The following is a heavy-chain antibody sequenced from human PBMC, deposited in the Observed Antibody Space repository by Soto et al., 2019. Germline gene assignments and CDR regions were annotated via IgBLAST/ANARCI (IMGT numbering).Heavy chain of an antibody. J-gene: IGHJ5*02. CDR1: GYTFTSYA. CDR3: ARFYDSSGYYSGFDP. D-gene: IGHD3-22*01. Sequence: ASVKVSCKASGYTFTSYAMHWVLEAPGQRLEWMGWINAGNGNTKYSQKFKGRVTITRDTSASTAYMERSSLRSEDTAVYYCARFYDSSGYYSGFDPWGRGTLVTVSS. V-gene: IGHV1-3*01. CDR2: INAGNGNT.